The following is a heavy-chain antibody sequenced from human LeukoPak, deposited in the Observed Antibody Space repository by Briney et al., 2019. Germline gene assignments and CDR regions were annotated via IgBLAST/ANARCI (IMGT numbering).Heavy chain of an antibody. V-gene: IGHV3-23*01. Sequence: EPAGSLRLSCAASGFTFSSSAMTWVRQAPGKGLEWVSSISAGGGSTYYADSVKGRFTISRDNSKNMLFLQMNSLRAEDTGVYYCAKIVSRSNWGQGTLVTVSS. J-gene: IGHJ4*02. CDR3: AKIVSRSN. CDR1: GFTFSSSA. CDR2: ISAGGGST. D-gene: IGHD1-26*01.